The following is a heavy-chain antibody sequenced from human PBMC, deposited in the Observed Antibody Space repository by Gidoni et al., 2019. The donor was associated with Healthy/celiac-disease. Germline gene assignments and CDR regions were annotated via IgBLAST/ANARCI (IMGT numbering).Heavy chain of an antibody. V-gene: IGHV3-30-3*01. CDR3: ARDPLRYFTESHYYYGMDV. CDR2: ISYDGSNK. D-gene: IGHD3-9*01. J-gene: IGHJ6*02. CDR1: GFTLSSYA. Sequence: QVQLVESGGGVVQPGRSLRLSCAASGFTLSSYALPWVRQAPGKGLEWVAVISYDGSNKYYADSVKGRFTISRDNSKNTLYLQMNSLRAEDTAVYYCARDPLRYFTESHYYYGMDVWGQGTTVTVSS.